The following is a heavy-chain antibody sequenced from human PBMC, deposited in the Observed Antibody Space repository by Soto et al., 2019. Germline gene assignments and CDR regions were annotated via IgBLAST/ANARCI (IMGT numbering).Heavy chain of an antibody. CDR1: GFTLSSYG. V-gene: IGHV3-33*01. CDR3: ARDRGSDDPIDY. Sequence: QGQLVESGGGVVQPGRSLRLSCGASGFTLSSYGMHWVRQAPGKGLEWVAVIWHDGSKKYYADSVKGRFTISRDNSKNTLDLQMNNLRAEDTAVYYCARDRGSDDPIDYWGQGTLVTVSS. CDR2: IWHDGSKK. D-gene: IGHD2-21*01. J-gene: IGHJ4*02.